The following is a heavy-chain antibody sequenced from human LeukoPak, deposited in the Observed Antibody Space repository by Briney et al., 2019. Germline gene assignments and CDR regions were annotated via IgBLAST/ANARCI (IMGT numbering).Heavy chain of an antibody. J-gene: IGHJ3*02. D-gene: IGHD3-3*01. CDR2: IYSGGST. CDR1: GFTVSSNY. V-gene: IGHV3-66*02. CDR3: ARDRATTIFGVVVNAFDI. Sequence: PGGSLRLSCAAPGFTVSSNYMSWVRQAPGKGLEWVSVIYSGGSTYYADSVKGRFTISRDNSRNTLYLQMNSLRAEDTAVYYCARDRATTIFGVVVNAFDIWGQGTMVTVSS.